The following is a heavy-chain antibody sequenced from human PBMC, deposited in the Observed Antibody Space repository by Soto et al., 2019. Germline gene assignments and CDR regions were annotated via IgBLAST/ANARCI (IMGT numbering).Heavy chain of an antibody. CDR2: ISGSGGST. V-gene: IGHV3-23*01. CDR3: EKEGVDVADFEH. J-gene: IGHJ4*02. CDR1: GFTFSSYA. D-gene: IGHD3-10*01. Sequence: GSLSLSCAASGFTFSSYAMSWVRQAPGKGLEWVSAISGSGGSTYYADSVKGRFTISRDNSKNTLYLQMNSLRAEDTSVYYCEKEGVDVADFEHWGQGTLVPVSP.